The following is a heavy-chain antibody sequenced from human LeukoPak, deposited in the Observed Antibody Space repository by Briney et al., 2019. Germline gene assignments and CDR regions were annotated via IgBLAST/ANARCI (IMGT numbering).Heavy chain of an antibody. CDR3: ARDRDYGDYPPAYYYYGMDV. V-gene: IGHV4-31*03. Sequence: PSETLSLTCTVSGGSISSGGYYWSWIRQHPGKGLEWIGYIYYSGSTYYNPSLKSRVTISVDTSKNQFSLKLNSVTAADTAVYYCARDRDYGDYPPAYYYYGMDVWGQGTTVTVSS. CDR2: IYYSGST. J-gene: IGHJ6*02. D-gene: IGHD4-17*01. CDR1: GGSISSGGYY.